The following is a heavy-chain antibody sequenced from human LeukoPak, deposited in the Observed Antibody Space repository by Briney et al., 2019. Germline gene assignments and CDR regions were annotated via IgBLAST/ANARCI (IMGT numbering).Heavy chain of an antibody. CDR1: GLTFSSYW. Sequence: GGSLRLSCAASGLTFSSYWMSWVRQAPGKGLEWVANIKQDGSEKYYVDSVKGRFTISRDNAKNSLYLQMNSLRAEDTAVYYCARVYYDYVWGSYRSSYCDYWGQGTLVTVPS. CDR3: ARVYYDYVWGSYRSSYCDY. V-gene: IGHV3-7*01. CDR2: IKQDGSEK. D-gene: IGHD3-16*02. J-gene: IGHJ4*02.